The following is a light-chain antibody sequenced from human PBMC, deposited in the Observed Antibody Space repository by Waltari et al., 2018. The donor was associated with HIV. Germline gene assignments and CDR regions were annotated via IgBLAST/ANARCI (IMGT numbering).Light chain of an antibody. Sequence: QSVLTQPPSASGTPGQRVTISCSGSSSNIGSDTVNWYQQLPGTAPKLLIYSNTQRPAGVPYRFSGSKSGTSASLAISGLQSEDEADYYCAAWDDSLNVVFGGGTKLTVL. CDR2: SNT. J-gene: IGLJ2*01. CDR1: SSNIGSDT. V-gene: IGLV1-44*01. CDR3: AAWDDSLNVV.